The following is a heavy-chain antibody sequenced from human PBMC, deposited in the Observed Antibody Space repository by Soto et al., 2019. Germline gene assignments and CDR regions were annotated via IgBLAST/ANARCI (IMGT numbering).Heavy chain of an antibody. J-gene: IGHJ4*02. CDR2: IGPSGGST. D-gene: IGHD2-15*01. CDR3: ARDRTSGGLFDY. Sequence: QVQLVQSGAEVKKPGASVKVSCKASGYTFTSYYMHWVRQAPGQGLEWMGMIGPSGGSTTYAQNCQGRVTMTRDTSTSTVYMELSSMRPEDTAVYYCARDRTSGGLFDYWGQGTLVTVS. CDR1: GYTFTSYY. V-gene: IGHV1-46*01.